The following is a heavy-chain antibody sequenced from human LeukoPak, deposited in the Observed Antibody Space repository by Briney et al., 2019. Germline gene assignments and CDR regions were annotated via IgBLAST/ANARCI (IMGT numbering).Heavy chain of an antibody. CDR3: ARNTPDSSGFDY. V-gene: IGHV4-30-4*08. Sequence: SETLSLTCTVSGGSISSSSYYWGWIRQPPGKGLEWIGYIHYSGSTYYNPSLKSRLTISVDTSKNQFSLNLSSVTAADTAVYYCARNTPDSSGFDYWGQGTLVTVSS. D-gene: IGHD6-19*01. J-gene: IGHJ4*02. CDR1: GGSISSSSYY. CDR2: IHYSGST.